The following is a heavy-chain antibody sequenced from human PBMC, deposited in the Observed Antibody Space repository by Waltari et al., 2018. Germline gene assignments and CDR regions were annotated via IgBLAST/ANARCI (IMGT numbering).Heavy chain of an antibody. V-gene: IGHV4-59*01. D-gene: IGHD3-22*01. CDR3: ARVAGYYYDSSGYLDAFAI. CDR2: IYYSWST. J-gene: IGHJ3*02. CDR1: GGSISSYY. Sequence: QVQLQESGPGLVKPSETLSLTCTVSGGSISSYYWSWIRQPPGKGLEWIGYIYYSWSTNYNPSLKSRVTISVDTSKHQFSRKLSSVTAADTAVYYCARVAGYYYDSSGYLDAFAIWGQGTMVSVSS.